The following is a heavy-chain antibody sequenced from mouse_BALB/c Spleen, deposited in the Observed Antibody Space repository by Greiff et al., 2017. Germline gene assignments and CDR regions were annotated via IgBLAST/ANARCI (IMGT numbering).Heavy chain of an antibody. CDR1: GFTFNTYA. V-gene: IGHV10-1*02. J-gene: IGHJ4*01. D-gene: IGHD2-3*01. CDR3: VRHNDGYYPYAMDY. Sequence: EVQLVESGGGLVQPKGSLKLSCAASGFTFNTYAMNWVRQAPGKGLEWVARIRSKSNNYATYYADSVKDRFTISRDDSQSMLYLQMNNLKTEDTAMYYCVRHNDGYYPYAMDYWGQGTSVTVSS. CDR2: IRSKSNNYAT.